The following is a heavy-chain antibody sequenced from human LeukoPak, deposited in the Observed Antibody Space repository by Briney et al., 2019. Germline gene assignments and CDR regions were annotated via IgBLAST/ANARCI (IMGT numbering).Heavy chain of an antibody. Sequence: PSETLSLTCTVSGGSISSYYWGWIRQPPGKGLELIGGIHYSGSSFYNPSLKSRVTISVATSKNQFSLKLSSVTAADTAVYYCTRLMVRGVIIYNDGFDIWGQGTMVTVSS. CDR1: GGSISSYY. CDR3: TRLMVRGVIIYNDGFDI. V-gene: IGHV4-39*01. D-gene: IGHD3-10*01. CDR2: IHYSGSS. J-gene: IGHJ3*02.